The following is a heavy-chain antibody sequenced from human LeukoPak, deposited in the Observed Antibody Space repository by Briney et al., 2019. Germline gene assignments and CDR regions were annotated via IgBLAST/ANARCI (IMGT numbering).Heavy chain of an antibody. CDR3: ALYCSGGSCCSYFDY. D-gene: IGHD2-15*01. CDR1: GYTLTELS. V-gene: IGHV1-24*01. CDR2: FDPEDGET. Sequence: ASVKVSCKVSGYTLTELSMHWVRQAPGKGLEWMGGFDPEDGETIYAQKFQGRVTMTEDTSTDTAYMELSSLRSEDTAVYYCALYCSGGSCCSYFDYWGQGTLVTVSS. J-gene: IGHJ4*02.